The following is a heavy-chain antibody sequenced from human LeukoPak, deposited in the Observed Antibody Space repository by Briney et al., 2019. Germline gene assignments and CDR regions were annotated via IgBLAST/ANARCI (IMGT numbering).Heavy chain of an antibody. CDR2: IFPLYGVV. Sequence: SVKVSCKASGRTFRSDAFTWVRQAPGHGLEWMGEIFPLYGVVNYTQKCQGRVTSTAGESERTAYMEMSSVRSDDTAVYFCARGVGWDIVDQNYYMDVWGKGTTVTVSS. CDR3: ARGVGWDIVDQNYYMDV. D-gene: IGHD5-12*01. V-gene: IGHV1-69*13. CDR1: GRTFRSDA. J-gene: IGHJ6*03.